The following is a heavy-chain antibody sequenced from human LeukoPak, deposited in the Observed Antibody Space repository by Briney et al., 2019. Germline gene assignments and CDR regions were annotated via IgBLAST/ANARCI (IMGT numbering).Heavy chain of an antibody. V-gene: IGHV1-18*04. J-gene: IGHJ5*02. CDR3: ARDYDLLLGSDGFDP. CDR2: ISADNGIT. Sequence: ASVKVSCKASGYTFTSYGISWVRQAPGQGPEWMGWISADNGITHYAQKVQGRLTMTTDTSTSTAYMELRSLRSDDTAVYYCARDYDLLLGSDGFDPWGRGTLVTVSA. CDR1: GYTFTSYG. D-gene: IGHD1-26*01.